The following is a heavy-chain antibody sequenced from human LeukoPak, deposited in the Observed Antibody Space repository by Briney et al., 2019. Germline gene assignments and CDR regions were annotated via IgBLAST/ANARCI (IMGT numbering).Heavy chain of an antibody. V-gene: IGHV4-59*01. D-gene: IGHD3-9*01. CDR3: ARVRLVGYDILTGYYSFDY. CDR1: GGSISTYS. Sequence: PSETLSLTCTVSGGSISTYSWSWIRQPPGKGLEWIGYIYYSGNTNYNPSLKRRVTISVDTSKNQFSLKLSSVTAADTAVYYCARVRLVGYDILTGYYSFDYWRQGTLVTVSS. CDR2: IYYSGNT. J-gene: IGHJ4*02.